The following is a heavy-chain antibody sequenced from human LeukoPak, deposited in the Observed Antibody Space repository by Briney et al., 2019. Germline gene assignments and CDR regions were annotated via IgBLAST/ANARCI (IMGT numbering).Heavy chain of an antibody. CDR3: ARDGWPPYFDY. Sequence: PGGSLRLSCAASGFTFSSYWMSWVRQAPGKGLEWVANIKQDGSGKYYVDSVKGRFTISRDNAKNSLYLQMNSLRAEDTAVYYCARDGWPPYFDYWGQGTLVTVSS. V-gene: IGHV3-7*01. CDR2: IKQDGSGK. CDR1: GFTFSSYW. J-gene: IGHJ4*02. D-gene: IGHD5-24*01.